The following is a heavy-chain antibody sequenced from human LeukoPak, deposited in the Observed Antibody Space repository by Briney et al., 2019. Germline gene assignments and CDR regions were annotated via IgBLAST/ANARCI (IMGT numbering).Heavy chain of an antibody. Sequence: GGSLRLSCAASGFTFSSYSMNWVRQAPGKGLEWVSSISSSSSYIYYADSVKGRFTISRDNAKSSLYLQMNSLRAEDTAVYYCAREETIYYGSGSYMDVWGKGTTVTVSS. CDR3: AREETIYYGSGSYMDV. J-gene: IGHJ6*03. V-gene: IGHV3-21*01. CDR2: ISSSSSYI. D-gene: IGHD3-10*01. CDR1: GFTFSSYS.